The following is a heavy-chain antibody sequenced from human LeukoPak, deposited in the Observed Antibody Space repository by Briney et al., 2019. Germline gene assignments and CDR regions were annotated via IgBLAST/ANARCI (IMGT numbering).Heavy chain of an antibody. CDR2: ISYDGSNK. Sequence: PGGSLRLSCAASGFTFSSYGMHWVRQAPGKGLEWVAVISYDGSNKYYADSVKGRFTISRDNSKNTLYLQMNSLRAEDTAVYYCARDRVVDYYFDYWGQGTLVTVSS. CDR3: ARDRVVDYYFDY. J-gene: IGHJ4*02. D-gene: IGHD5-24*01. V-gene: IGHV3-30*03. CDR1: GFTFSSYG.